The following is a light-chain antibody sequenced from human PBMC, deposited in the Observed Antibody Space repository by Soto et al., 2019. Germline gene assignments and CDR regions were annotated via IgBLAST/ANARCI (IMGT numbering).Light chain of an antibody. CDR2: GAS. J-gene: IGKJ3*01. CDR1: QSVSSF. Sequence: VMTQSPGTLSLYPGERATLSCRASQSVSSFLAWYHQIPGQAPRLLIYGASTRATGVPARFSGSGSGTEFTLTISSLQSEDFGLYYCQQYKTWPPLFGPGTKVDI. V-gene: IGKV3D-15*01. CDR3: QQYKTWPPL.